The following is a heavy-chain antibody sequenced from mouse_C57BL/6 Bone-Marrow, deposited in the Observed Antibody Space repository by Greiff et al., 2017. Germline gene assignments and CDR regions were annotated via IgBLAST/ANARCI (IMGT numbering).Heavy chain of an antibody. CDR2: IDPSDSET. CDR1: GYTFTSYW. Sequence: VQLQQPGAELVRPGSSEKLSCKASGYTFTSYWMHWVKQRPIQGLEWIGNIDPSDSETHYNQKFKDKATLTVDKSSSTAYMQLSSLTSEDSAVYYCARPLYGNYEGYFDVWGTGTTVTVSS. J-gene: IGHJ1*03. V-gene: IGHV1-52*01. D-gene: IGHD2-1*01. CDR3: ARPLYGNYEGYFDV.